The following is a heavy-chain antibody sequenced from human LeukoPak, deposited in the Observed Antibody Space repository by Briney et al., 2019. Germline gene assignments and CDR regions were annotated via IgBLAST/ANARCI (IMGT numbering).Heavy chain of an antibody. CDR3: AKGGRGLPGYYYYGMDV. Sequence: GGSLRLSCVATVFTFSSYAMSWVRQAPGKGLEWVSAISGSGGSTYYADSVKGRFTISRDNSKNTLYLQMNSLRAEDTAVYYCAKGGRGLPGYYYYGMDVRGQGTTVTVSS. CDR2: ISGSGGST. CDR1: VFTFSSYA. J-gene: IGHJ6*02. V-gene: IGHV3-23*01. D-gene: IGHD5-18*01.